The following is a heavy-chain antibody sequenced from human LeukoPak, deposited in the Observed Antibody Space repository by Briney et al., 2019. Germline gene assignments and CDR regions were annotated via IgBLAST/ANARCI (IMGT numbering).Heavy chain of an antibody. V-gene: IGHV4-59*12. Sequence: SETLSLTCTVSGVSISGYYWTWIRQPPRKGLEWIGYMYYIGNTNYNPSLTSRDTISVDTSTNQSSLKLSSVTAADTAVYYCARTSKTMVRGPIWGQGTMVTVSS. D-gene: IGHD3-10*01. CDR2: MYYIGNT. CDR1: GVSISGYY. CDR3: ARTSKTMVRGPI. J-gene: IGHJ3*02.